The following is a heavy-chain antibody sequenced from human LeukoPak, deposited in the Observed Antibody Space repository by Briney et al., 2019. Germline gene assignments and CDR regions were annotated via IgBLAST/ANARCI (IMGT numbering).Heavy chain of an antibody. CDR1: GYTLTELS. V-gene: IGHV1-24*01. Sequence: ASVKVSCKVSGYTLTELSMHWVRQAPGKGLEWMGGFDPEDGETIYAQKFQGRVTITTDESTSTAYMELSSLRSEDTAVYYCATSIFGVVRAAGERDYWGQGTLVTVSS. J-gene: IGHJ4*02. CDR2: FDPEDGET. CDR3: ATSIFGVVRAAGERDY. D-gene: IGHD3-3*01.